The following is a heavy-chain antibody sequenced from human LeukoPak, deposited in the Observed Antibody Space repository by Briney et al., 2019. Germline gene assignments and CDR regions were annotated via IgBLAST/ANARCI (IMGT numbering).Heavy chain of an antibody. Sequence: ASVKVSCKASGYTFTGYYMHWVRQAPGQGLEWMGWINTNTGNPTYAQGFTGRFVFSLDTSVSTAYLQISSLKAEDTAVYYCARDGYQPPNPPSYYFDYWGQGTLVTVSS. D-gene: IGHD2-2*01. CDR1: GYTFTGYY. J-gene: IGHJ4*02. CDR3: ARDGYQPPNPPSYYFDY. CDR2: INTNTGNP. V-gene: IGHV7-4-1*02.